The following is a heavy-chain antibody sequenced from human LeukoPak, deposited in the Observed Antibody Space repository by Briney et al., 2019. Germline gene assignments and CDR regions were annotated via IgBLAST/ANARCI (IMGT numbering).Heavy chain of an antibody. CDR1: GFTFSSYG. V-gene: IGHV3-72*01. CDR3: ARGLVGAIQYYFDY. Sequence: GGSLRLSCAASGFTFSSYGMHWVRQAPGKGLEWVGRTRNKANSYTTEYAASVKGRFTISRDDSKNSLYLQMNSLKTEDTAVYYCARGLVGAIQYYFDYWGQGTLVTVSS. CDR2: TRNKANSYTT. J-gene: IGHJ4*02. D-gene: IGHD1-26*01.